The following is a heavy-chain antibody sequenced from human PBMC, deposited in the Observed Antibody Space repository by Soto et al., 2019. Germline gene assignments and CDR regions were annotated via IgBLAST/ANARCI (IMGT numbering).Heavy chain of an antibody. V-gene: IGHV3-23*01. J-gene: IGHJ3*01. CDR1: GFTFSHYA. D-gene: IGHD3-16*01. CDR3: TREASSWGFAFDL. Sequence: EVQLLESGGGLVQPGGSLRLSCAASGFTFSHYAMSWVRQAPGKGLQWVSTIFGSGAPTHYADSVKGRFGISRDNSNNMLFLEMNSLKDEDTAVYYCTREASSWGFAFDLWGQGTRVAVSS. CDR2: IFGSGAPT.